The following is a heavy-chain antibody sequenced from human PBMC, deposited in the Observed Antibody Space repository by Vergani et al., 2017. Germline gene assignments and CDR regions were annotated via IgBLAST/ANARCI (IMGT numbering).Heavy chain of an antibody. CDR3: ARSGDCAHGVCYMTYYYYMDV. D-gene: IGHD2-8*01. V-gene: IGHV3-33*01. CDR1: GFTLSSRA. CDR2: IWYDGSKE. J-gene: IGHJ6*03. Sequence: QVQLEESGGGVVQPGRSLRLSCAGSGFTLSSRAMHWVRQAPGKGLEWVAFIWYDGSKEYYADSVKGRFTISRDNSKNTLYLQMNNLRAADTAVYYCARSGDCAHGVCYMTYYYYMDVWGKGTAVTVSS.